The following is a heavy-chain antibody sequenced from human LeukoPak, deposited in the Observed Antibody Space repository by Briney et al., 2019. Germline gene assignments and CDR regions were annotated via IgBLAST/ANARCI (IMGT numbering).Heavy chain of an antibody. Sequence: SVKVSCKAAGSSFSIYGISWVRQAPGQGLERMGGRIPILGTTNLAQKFQDRLTINADESTSTAYMQLNGLRVDDTAVYYCAREGPVGTDGFWGQGTLVSVSS. CDR1: GSSFSIYG. D-gene: IGHD5-24*01. J-gene: IGHJ1*01. CDR2: RIPILGTT. V-gene: IGHV1-69*13. CDR3: AREGPVGTDGF.